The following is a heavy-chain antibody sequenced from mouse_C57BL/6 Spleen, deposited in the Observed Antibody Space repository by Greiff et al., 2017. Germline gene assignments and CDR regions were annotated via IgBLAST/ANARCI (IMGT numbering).Heavy chain of an antibody. CDR3: AKPTTY. CDR2: IYPGDGDT. J-gene: IGHJ3*01. CDR1: GYAFSSSW. D-gene: IGHD2-10*01. Sequence: QVQLKESGPELVKPGASVKISCKASGYAFSSSWMNWVKQRPGKGLEWIGRIYPGDGDTNYNGKFKGKATLTADKSSSTAYMHLSILTSEDSAVYFCAKPTTYWGQGTLVTVSA. V-gene: IGHV1-82*01.